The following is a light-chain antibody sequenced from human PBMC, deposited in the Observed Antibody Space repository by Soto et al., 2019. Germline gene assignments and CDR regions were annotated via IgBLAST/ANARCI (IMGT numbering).Light chain of an antibody. CDR1: QGISNY. CDR3: QKYNCAPWT. J-gene: IGKJ1*01. Sequence: DVQMTQSPSSLSASVGDRVIITCRASQGISNYLVWYQHKPGSTPKVLIYAATTLQSGVPSRFSGSGSGTDFIPTFSSLQPEDVATYYCQKYNCAPWTFGQGTKVEIK. V-gene: IGKV1-27*01. CDR2: AAT.